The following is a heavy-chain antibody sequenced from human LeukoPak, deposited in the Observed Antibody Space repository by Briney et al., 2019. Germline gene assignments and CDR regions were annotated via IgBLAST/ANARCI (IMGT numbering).Heavy chain of an antibody. V-gene: IGHV3-74*01. CDR3: AKCASRSVAGSDS. Sequence: PGGSLRLSCAASGFTFSSYWMHWVRQAPGKGLVWVSRINSDGSSTSYADSVKGRFTISRDNAKNTLYLQMNSLRTEDTAIYYCAKCASRSVAGSDSWGQGTLVTVFS. CDR2: INSDGSST. CDR1: GFTFSSYW. D-gene: IGHD6-19*01. J-gene: IGHJ4*02.